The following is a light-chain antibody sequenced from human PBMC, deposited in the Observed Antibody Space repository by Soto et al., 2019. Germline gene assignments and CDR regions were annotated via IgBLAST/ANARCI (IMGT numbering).Light chain of an antibody. V-gene: IGLV2-14*02. CDR1: SSDVGSYNL. CDR2: EVS. Sequence: QSVLTQPASVSGPPGQSITISCTGTSSDVGSYNLVSWYQQHPGKAPKLMIYEVSKRPSGVSNRFSGSKSGNTASLAISGLQSEDEADYYCAAWDDSLNGSNYVFGTGTKVTVL. CDR3: AAWDDSLNGSNYV. J-gene: IGLJ1*01.